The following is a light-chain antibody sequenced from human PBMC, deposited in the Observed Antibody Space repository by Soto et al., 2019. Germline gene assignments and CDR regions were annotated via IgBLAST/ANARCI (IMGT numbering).Light chain of an antibody. Sequence: EIVLTQSPGTLSLSPGERATLSCRASQSVNRGFFAWYQQKPGQSPRLLIYATSSRAADIPDRFSGGGSGTDFTLTISRLEPEDFAVYYCQQFSSYPLTFGGGTKVDIK. J-gene: IGKJ4*01. CDR2: ATS. V-gene: IGKV3-20*01. CDR3: QQFSSYPLT. CDR1: QSVNRGF.